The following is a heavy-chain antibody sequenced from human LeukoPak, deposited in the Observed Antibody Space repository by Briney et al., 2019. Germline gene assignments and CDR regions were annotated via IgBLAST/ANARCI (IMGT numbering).Heavy chain of an antibody. Sequence: SVKVSCKASGYSFTNFDINWVRQATGQGLEWMGWMNPNSGNKGYAQKFQGRVTMTMNTSITTAYMELGSLRSEDTAVYYCARGPQWRGDYYYMDVWGRGTTVTVSS. CDR3: ARGPQWRGDYYYMDV. CDR2: MNPNSGNK. J-gene: IGHJ6*03. V-gene: IGHV1-8*01. D-gene: IGHD6-19*01. CDR1: GYSFTNFD.